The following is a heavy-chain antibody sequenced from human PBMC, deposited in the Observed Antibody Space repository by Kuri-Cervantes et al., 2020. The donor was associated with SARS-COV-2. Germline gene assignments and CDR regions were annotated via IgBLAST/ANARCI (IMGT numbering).Heavy chain of an antibody. V-gene: IGHV3-30*04. J-gene: IGHJ6*04. CDR3: AREPTINWSDIGNSLDV. D-gene: IGHD1-20*01. CDR2: MSYDGGKI. CDR1: GFSFSTYA. Sequence: GESLKISCAASGFSFSTYAVHWVRQAPGKGLEWVAGMSYDGGKIYYAGSLKGRFTISRDNSKNTLYVQMVSLRPEDTAVYYCAREPTINWSDIGNSLDVWGKGTAVTVSS.